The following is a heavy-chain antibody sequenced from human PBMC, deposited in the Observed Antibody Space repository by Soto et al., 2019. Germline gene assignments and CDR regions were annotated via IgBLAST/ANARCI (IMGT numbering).Heavy chain of an antibody. CDR1: GFTFSSYA. CDR2: ISGSGGST. CDR3: AKAGWGYSGYDRPSYYYYYGMDV. J-gene: IGHJ6*02. V-gene: IGHV3-23*01. D-gene: IGHD5-12*01. Sequence: GGSLRLSCAASGFTFSSYAMSWVRQAPGKGLEWVSAISGSGGSTYYADSVKGRFTISRDNSKNTLYLQMNSLRAEDTAVYYCAKAGWGYSGYDRPSYYYYYGMDVWGQGTTVTVSS.